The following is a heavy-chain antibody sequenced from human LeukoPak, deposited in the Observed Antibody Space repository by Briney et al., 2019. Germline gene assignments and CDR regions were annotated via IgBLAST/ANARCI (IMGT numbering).Heavy chain of an antibody. J-gene: IGHJ4*02. CDR2: IKQDGSAT. Sequence: GGSLRLSCAASGFTFSSFWMSWVRQAPGKGLEWVSNIKQDGSATFYVDSVKGRFTISRDNAKNSLYLQMTRLRAEARTVYYCATSHDSRGCDSGQGTLVTVSS. CDR3: ATSHDSRGCD. V-gene: IGHV3-7*01. D-gene: IGHD3-22*01. CDR1: GFTFSSFW.